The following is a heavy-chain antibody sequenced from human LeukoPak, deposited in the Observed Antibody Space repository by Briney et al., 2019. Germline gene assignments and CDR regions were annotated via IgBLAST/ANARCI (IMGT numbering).Heavy chain of an antibody. CDR2: INPNSGAT. CDR3: ARVEFSPRYAMDV. CDR1: GYTFTGYY. V-gene: IGHV1-2*02. J-gene: IGHJ6*02. Sequence: ASVKVSCTASGYTFTGYYIHWVRQAPGQGLEWMGWINPNSGATNYAQKFQVRVTMTRDTSINTAYMQLSSLRSDDTAVYYCARVEFSPRYAMDVWGQGTTVTVSS. D-gene: IGHD3-10*01.